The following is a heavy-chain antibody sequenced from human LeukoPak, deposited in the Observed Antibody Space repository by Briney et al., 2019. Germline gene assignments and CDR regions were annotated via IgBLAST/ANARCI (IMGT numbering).Heavy chain of an antibody. CDR1: GYTFTGYY. CDR3: AMGYYDSSGYYYVDAFDI. CDR2: INPNSGGT. J-gene: IGHJ3*02. D-gene: IGHD3-22*01. V-gene: IGHV1-2*02. Sequence: ASVKVSCKASGYTFTGYYMHWVRQAPGQGLEWMGWINPNSGGTNYAQKFQGRVTMTRDTSISTAYMELSRLRSDDTAVYYCAMGYYDSSGYYYVDAFDIWGQGTMVTVSS.